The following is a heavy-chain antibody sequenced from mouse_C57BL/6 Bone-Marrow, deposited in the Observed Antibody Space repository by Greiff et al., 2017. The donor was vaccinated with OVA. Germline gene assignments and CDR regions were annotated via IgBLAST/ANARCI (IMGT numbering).Heavy chain of an antibody. CDR2: IDPSDSYT. J-gene: IGHJ1*03. D-gene: IGHD1-1*01. V-gene: IGHV1-50*01. CDR3: ARDPIYYYGSKYCDV. CDR1: GYTFTSYW. Sequence: QVQLQQPGAELVKPGASVKLSCKASGYTFTSYWMQWVKQRPGQGLEWIGEIDPSDSYTNYNQKFKGKATLTVDTSSSTAYMQLSSLTSEDSAVYYCARDPIYYYGSKYCDVWGTGTTVTVSS.